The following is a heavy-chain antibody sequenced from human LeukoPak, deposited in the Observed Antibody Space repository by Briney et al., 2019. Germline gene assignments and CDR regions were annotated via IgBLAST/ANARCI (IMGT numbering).Heavy chain of an antibody. CDR1: GFAFTKYW. CDR3: ARDSDYSSSDC. J-gene: IGHJ4*02. V-gene: IGHV3-7*05. CDR2: LNQEGSAQ. Sequence: GGSLRLSCAASGFAFTKYWMSWVRQAPGKGLEWVANLNQEGSAQYYVDSVKGRFTISRDNAKNSLYLQMSSLRVEDTAVYCCARDSDYSSSDCWGQGTLVTVSS. D-gene: IGHD6-6*01.